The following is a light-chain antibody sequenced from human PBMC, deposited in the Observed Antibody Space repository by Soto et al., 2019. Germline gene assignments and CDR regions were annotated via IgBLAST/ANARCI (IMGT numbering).Light chain of an antibody. Sequence: IQMTQSPSTLSASVGYRVTITCRASQSISSWLAWYQQKPGKAPKLLIYDASSLESGVPSRFSGSGSGTEFTLTISSLQPDDFATYYCQQYNSYSPWTFGQGTKVDIK. CDR3: QQYNSYSPWT. CDR2: DAS. CDR1: QSISSW. J-gene: IGKJ1*01. V-gene: IGKV1-5*01.